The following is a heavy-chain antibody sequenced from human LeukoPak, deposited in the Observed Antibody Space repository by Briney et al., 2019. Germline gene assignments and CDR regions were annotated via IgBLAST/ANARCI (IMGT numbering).Heavy chain of an antibody. CDR3: ARESSSSGWPIDY. J-gene: IGHJ4*02. V-gene: IGHV3-48*03. D-gene: IGHD6-19*01. CDR2: ISSSGSTI. Sequence: PGGSLRLSCAASGFTFSSYEMNWVRQAPGKGLEWVSYISSSGSTIYYADSVKGRFTISRDNAKNSLYLQMNSLRAEDTAVYYCARESSSSGWPIDYWGQGTLVTVSS. CDR1: GFTFSSYE.